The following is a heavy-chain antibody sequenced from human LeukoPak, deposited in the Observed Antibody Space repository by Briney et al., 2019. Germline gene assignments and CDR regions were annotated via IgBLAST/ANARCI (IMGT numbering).Heavy chain of an antibody. CDR1: GFTFSSYA. J-gene: IGHJ4*02. CDR2: ISGSGGST. V-gene: IGHV3-23*01. D-gene: IGHD2-15*01. CDR3: ANSGDIVVVVAATSLIDY. Sequence: TGGSLRLSCAASGFTFSSYAMSWVRQAPGKGLEWVSAISGSGGSTYYADSVKGRFTISRDNSKNTLYLQMNSLRAEDTAVYYCANSGDIVVVVAATSLIDYWGQGTLVTVSS.